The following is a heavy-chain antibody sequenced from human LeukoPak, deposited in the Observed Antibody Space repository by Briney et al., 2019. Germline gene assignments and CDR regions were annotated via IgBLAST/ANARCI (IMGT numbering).Heavy chain of an antibody. Sequence: HSGGSLRLSCAASGFTLSPYEMHWVRQAPGKGLVWVSRINSDGSRTGYADSVKGRFTISRDNAKNTLYLQMNSLRAEDTAIYYCARELPREVTLDYWGQGTLVTVSS. D-gene: IGHD2-21*02. CDR2: INSDGSRT. J-gene: IGHJ4*02. V-gene: IGHV3-74*01. CDR1: GFTLSPYE. CDR3: ARELPREVTLDY.